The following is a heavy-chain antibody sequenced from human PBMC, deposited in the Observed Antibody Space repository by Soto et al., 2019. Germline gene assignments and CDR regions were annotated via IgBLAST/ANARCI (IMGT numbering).Heavy chain of an antibody. CDR3: AIGDRSSWIGNH. D-gene: IGHD6-6*01. V-gene: IGHV1-69*01. CDR2: IIPIFETA. Sequence: QVHLVQSGAEVTKAGSSVKVSCKASGGTFSSHAFSWVRQAPGQGLEWVGGIIPIFETANYAHEFQGRVTISADESTNTGIMELNNLRSDDTAIYFCAIGDRSSWIGNHWGPGTQVTVS. J-gene: IGHJ4*02. CDR1: GGTFSSHA.